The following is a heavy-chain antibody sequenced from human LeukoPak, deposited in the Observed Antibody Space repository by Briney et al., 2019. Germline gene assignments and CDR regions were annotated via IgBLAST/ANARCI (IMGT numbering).Heavy chain of an antibody. J-gene: IGHJ6*03. CDR2: INPNSGDT. CDR3: AGNSGYDPRYYYYYYMDV. D-gene: IGHD5-12*01. CDR1: GYTLTGYF. V-gene: IGHV1-2*02. Sequence: ASVKVSCKASGYTLTGYFMRWVRHAPGQGLEWMGWINPNSGDTNNAQKFQGRVTITADKSTSTAYMELSSLRSEDTAVYYCAGNSGYDPRYYYYYYMDVWGKGTTVTVSS.